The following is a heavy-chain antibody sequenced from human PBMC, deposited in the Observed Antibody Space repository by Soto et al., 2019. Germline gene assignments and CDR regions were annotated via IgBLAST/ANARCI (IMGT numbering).Heavy chain of an antibody. CDR3: ARGVGGFGELLPPFDY. CDR1: GYTFTAYH. Sequence: QVRLVQSGAEVKEPGDSVRVSCEASGYTFTAYHIHWVRQAPGQGLEWMGWINPKFGDTGYAQDFQGRVSMTSDMSISTVYMELSRLTSDDTAIYYCARGVGGFGELLPPFDYWGQGTLVTVSS. CDR2: INPKFGDT. V-gene: IGHV1-2*02. J-gene: IGHJ4*02. D-gene: IGHD3-10*01.